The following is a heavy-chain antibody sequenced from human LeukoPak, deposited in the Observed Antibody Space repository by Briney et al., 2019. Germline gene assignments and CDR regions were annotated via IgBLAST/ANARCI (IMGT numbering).Heavy chain of an antibody. CDR1: GGSFSGYY. CDR3: ARVGYCSGGSCYPNWFDP. V-gene: IGHV4-34*01. D-gene: IGHD2-15*01. Sequence: PSETLSLTCAVYGGSFSGYYXXXXXQPPGKXXXXXXXXXHSGXTNYNPSLKXRVTXXXDTSKNQFSLKLSSVTAADTTVYYCARVGYCSGGSCYPNWFDPWGQGTLVTVSS. CDR2: XXHSGXT. J-gene: IGHJ5*02.